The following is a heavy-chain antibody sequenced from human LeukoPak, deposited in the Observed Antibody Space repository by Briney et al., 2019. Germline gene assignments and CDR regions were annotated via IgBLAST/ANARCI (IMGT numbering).Heavy chain of an antibody. V-gene: IGHV6-1*01. Sequence: SQTLSLTCAISGDXVSSNSAAWNWIRQSPSRSLEWLGRTYYRSKWYNDYAVSVKSRITIKPDTSKNQFSLQLNSVTPEDTAVYYCARARQLAPDSYYYYYYGMDVWGQGTTVTVSS. CDR2: TYYRSKWYN. D-gene: IGHD6-6*01. CDR1: GDXVSSNSAA. J-gene: IGHJ6*02. CDR3: ARARQLAPDSYYYYYYGMDV.